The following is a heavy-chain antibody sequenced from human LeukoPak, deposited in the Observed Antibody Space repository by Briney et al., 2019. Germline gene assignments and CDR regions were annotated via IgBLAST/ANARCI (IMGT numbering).Heavy chain of an antibody. J-gene: IGHJ4*02. CDR3: ANGYYYDSSGYYRG. CDR1: GFTFSSYW. D-gene: IGHD3-22*01. V-gene: IGHV3-74*01. Sequence: PGGSLRLSCAASGFTFSSYWMHWVRQAPGKGLVWVSRINSDGSSTSYADSVKGRFTISRDNAKNTLYLQMNSLRAEDTAVYYCANGYYYDSSGYYRGWGQGTLVTVSS. CDR2: INSDGSST.